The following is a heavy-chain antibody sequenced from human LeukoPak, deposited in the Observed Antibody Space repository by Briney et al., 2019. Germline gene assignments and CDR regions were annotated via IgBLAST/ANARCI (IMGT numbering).Heavy chain of an antibody. CDR1: GYTFTSYY. CDR3: ARDGPRIAALGEDFDY. Sequence: TSVKVSCKASGYTFTSYYMHWVRQAPGQGLEWMGIINPSGGSTSYAQKFQGRVTMTRDTSTSTVYMELSSLRSEDTAVYYCARDGPRIAALGEDFDYWGQGTLVTVSS. D-gene: IGHD6-6*01. CDR2: INPSGGST. V-gene: IGHV1-46*01. J-gene: IGHJ4*02.